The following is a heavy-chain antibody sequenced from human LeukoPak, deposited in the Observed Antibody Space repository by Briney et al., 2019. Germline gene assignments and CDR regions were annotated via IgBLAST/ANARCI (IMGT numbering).Heavy chain of an antibody. J-gene: IGHJ5*02. D-gene: IGHD6-13*01. V-gene: IGHV1-2*02. Sequence: ASVKVSCKASGYTFTGYYMHWVRQAPGQGLEWMGWINPNSGGTNYAQKFQGRDTMPRDTSISTAYMELSRLRSDDTAVYYCARDRTKIAAAGGDWFDPWGQGTLVTVSS. CDR3: ARDRTKIAAAGGDWFDP. CDR1: GYTFTGYY. CDR2: INPNSGGT.